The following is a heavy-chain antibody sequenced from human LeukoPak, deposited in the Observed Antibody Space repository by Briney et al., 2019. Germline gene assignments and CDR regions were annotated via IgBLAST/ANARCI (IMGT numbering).Heavy chain of an antibody. CDR2: ISYDGSNK. J-gene: IGHJ4*02. CDR3: AKAASGYPTPFDY. CDR1: RFTFSSYG. D-gene: IGHD3-22*01. V-gene: IGHV3-33*05. Sequence: PGGSLRLSCAASRFTFSSYGMHWVRQAPGKGLEWVAVISYDGSNKYYADSVKGRFTISRDNSKNTLYLQMNSLRAEDTAVYYCAKAASGYPTPFDYWGQGTLVTVSS.